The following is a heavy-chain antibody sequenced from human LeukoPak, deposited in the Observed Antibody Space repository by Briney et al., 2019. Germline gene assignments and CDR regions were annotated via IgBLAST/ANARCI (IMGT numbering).Heavy chain of an antibody. D-gene: IGHD6-13*01. V-gene: IGHV1-8*01. CDR1: GYTFTSYD. J-gene: IGHJ6*03. CDR3: ARGIGAAAHFYYYYYYMDV. Sequence: GASVKVSCKASGYTFTSYDINWVRQATEQGLEWMGWMNPNSGNTGYAQKFQGRVTMTRNTSISTAYMELSSLRSEDTAVYYCARGIGAAAHFYYYYYYMDVWGKGTTVTVSS. CDR2: MNPNSGNT.